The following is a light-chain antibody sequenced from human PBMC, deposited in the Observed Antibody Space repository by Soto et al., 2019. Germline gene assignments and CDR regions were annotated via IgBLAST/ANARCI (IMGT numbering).Light chain of an antibody. J-gene: IGKJ3*01. CDR3: QQYGSSPT. CDR2: GAS. CDR1: QSVSSSY. Sequence: EIVLTQSPGPLSLSPGERATLSCRASQSVSSSYLAWYQQKPGQAPRLLIYGASSRATGIPDRFSGSGSGTDFTRTISRLEPEDFAVYYCQQYGSSPTFGPGTKVDIK. V-gene: IGKV3-20*01.